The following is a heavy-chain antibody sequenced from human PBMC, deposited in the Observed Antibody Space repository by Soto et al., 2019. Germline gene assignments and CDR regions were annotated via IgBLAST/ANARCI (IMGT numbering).Heavy chain of an antibody. Sequence: PGGSLRLSCAASGFTFSSYVMHWVRQAPGKGLEWVAVISYDGSNKYYADSVKGRFTISRDNSKNTLYLQMNSLRAEDTAVYYRAKGRGYCSGGSCYSLDYGMDVWGQGTTVTVSS. CDR3: AKGRGYCSGGSCYSLDYGMDV. J-gene: IGHJ6*02. V-gene: IGHV3-30*18. CDR2: ISYDGSNK. CDR1: GFTFSSYV. D-gene: IGHD2-15*01.